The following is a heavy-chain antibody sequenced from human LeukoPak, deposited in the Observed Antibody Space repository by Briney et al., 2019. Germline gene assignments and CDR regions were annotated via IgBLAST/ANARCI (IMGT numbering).Heavy chain of an antibody. CDR3: ARLYGGNSDFDY. CDR1: GGSISSYY. D-gene: IGHD4-23*01. V-gene: IGHV4-59*08. Sequence: PSETLSLTCTVSGGSISSYYWSWIRQPPGKGLEWIGYIYYSGSTNYNPSLKSRVTISVGTSKNQFSLKLSSVTAADTAVYYCARLYGGNSDFDYWGQGTLVTVSS. J-gene: IGHJ4*02. CDR2: IYYSGST.